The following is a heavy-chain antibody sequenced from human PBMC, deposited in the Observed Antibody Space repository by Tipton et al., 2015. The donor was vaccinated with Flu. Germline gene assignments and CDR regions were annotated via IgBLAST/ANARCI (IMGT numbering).Heavy chain of an antibody. V-gene: IGHV3-33*06. J-gene: IGHJ1*01. CDR2: IWYDGSNK. Sequence: SLRLSCAASGFIFSTYGMHWVRQAPGKGLEWVAVIWYDGSNKYYADSVKGRFTISRDNSKNTVYLQMNGLRAEDSAVYYCAKDSRYCTSTRCYVRPNAEYFQHWGQGTLVTVSS. D-gene: IGHD2-2*01. CDR3: AKDSRYCTSTRCYVRPNAEYFQH. CDR1: GFIFSTYG.